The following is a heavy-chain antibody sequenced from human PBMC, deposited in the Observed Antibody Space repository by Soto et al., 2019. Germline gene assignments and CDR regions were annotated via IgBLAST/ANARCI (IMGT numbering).Heavy chain of an antibody. CDR2: IDSSSGYT. CDR3: ARDLRRNSGSYFDY. CDR1: GFRFSDYC. D-gene: IGHD1-26*01. J-gene: IGHJ4*02. V-gene: IGHV3-11*05. Sequence: PGGSLRLSCAASGFRFSDYCMSWIRQAPGKGLEWISYIDSSSGYTNYADSVKGRFTISRDNAKNSLYLQVSSLRAEDTAIYYCARDLRRNSGSYFDYWGQGTQVTVSS.